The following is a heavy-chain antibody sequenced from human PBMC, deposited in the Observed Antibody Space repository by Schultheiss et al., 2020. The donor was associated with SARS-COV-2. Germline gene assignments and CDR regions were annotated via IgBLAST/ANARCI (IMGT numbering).Heavy chain of an antibody. J-gene: IGHJ6*02. V-gene: IGHV3-38-3*01. CDR3: ARCPERASSSTSCYYGMDV. CDR2: ISGGST. Sequence: GGSLRLSCAASGFTFSRSVMSWVRQAPGKGLEWVSSISGGSTYYADSVKGRFTISRDNSKNTLYLQMNSLRAEDTAVYYCARCPERASSSTSCYYGMDVWGQGTTVTVSS. D-gene: IGHD2-2*01. CDR1: GFTFSRSV.